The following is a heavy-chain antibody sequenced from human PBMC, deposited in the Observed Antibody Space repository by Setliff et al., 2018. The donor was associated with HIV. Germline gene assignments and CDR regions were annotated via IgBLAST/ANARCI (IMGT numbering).Heavy chain of an antibody. V-gene: IGHV3-73*01. D-gene: IGHD1-1*01. Sequence: GGSLRLSCAASGFTFSHAWMSWVRQAPGKGLEWVGRIKTQPSNYATAYGASMEGRFTISRDDSKSTAYLQLSSLKVEDTAVYFCAASADGDCATTACTNWFDPWGQGTLVTVSS. CDR3: AASADGDCATTACTNWFDP. J-gene: IGHJ5*02. CDR2: IKTQPSNYAT. CDR1: GFTFSHAW.